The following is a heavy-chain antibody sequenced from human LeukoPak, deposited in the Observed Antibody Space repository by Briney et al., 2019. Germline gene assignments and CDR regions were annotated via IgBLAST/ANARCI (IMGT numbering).Heavy chain of an antibody. Sequence: GGSLRLSCAASGFTFSDCYMSWIRQAPGKGLEWVSYISSSGSTIYYADSVKGRFTISRDNAKNSLYLQMNSLRAEDTAVYYCARKESYGYFDYWGQGTLVTVSS. D-gene: IGHD5-18*01. V-gene: IGHV3-11*04. CDR3: ARKESYGYFDY. J-gene: IGHJ4*02. CDR2: ISSSGSTI. CDR1: GFTFSDCY.